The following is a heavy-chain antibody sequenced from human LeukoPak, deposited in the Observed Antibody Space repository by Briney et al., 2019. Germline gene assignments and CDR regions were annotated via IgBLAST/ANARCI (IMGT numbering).Heavy chain of an antibody. D-gene: IGHD3-10*01. CDR2: INPNTGGT. CDR1: GYTFTGYY. CDR3: ARGNYYGSGNKHDAFDI. V-gene: IGHV1-2*02. Sequence: ASVKVSFKASGYTFTGYYLHWVRQAPGQGLEWMGWINPNTGGTNYAQKFQDRVTMTRDTSISTAYMELSELRSDDTAVYYCARGNYYGSGNKHDAFDIWGQGTMVIVSS. J-gene: IGHJ3*02.